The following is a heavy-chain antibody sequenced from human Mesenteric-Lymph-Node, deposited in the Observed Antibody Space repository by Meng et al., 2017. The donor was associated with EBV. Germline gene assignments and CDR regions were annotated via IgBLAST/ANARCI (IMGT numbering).Heavy chain of an antibody. J-gene: IGHJ4*02. Sequence: EGQLLESGGGLVQPGGSLRLSCAASGFTFSNYAMNWVRQAPGKGLGWVSVISIGSRDNAKNSLYLQMNSLRAEDTAVYYCARRGGPYSSSWYWVDYWGQGTLVTVSS. CDR2: ISIG. CDR3: ARRGGPYSSSWYWVDY. CDR1: GFTFSNYA. D-gene: IGHD6-13*01. V-gene: IGHV3-23*01.